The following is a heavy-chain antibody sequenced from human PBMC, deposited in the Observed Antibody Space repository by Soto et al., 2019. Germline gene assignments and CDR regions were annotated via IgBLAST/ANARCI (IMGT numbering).Heavy chain of an antibody. CDR3: ARTRGIAVAGRERNWFDP. Sequence: ASGKVSCKASGYTFTSYAMHWVRQAPGQRLEWMGWINAGNGNTKYSQKFQGRVTITRDTSASTAYMELSSLRSEDTAVYYCARTRGIAVAGRERNWFDPWGQGTLVTVSS. D-gene: IGHD6-19*01. CDR1: GYTFTSYA. J-gene: IGHJ5*02. V-gene: IGHV1-3*01. CDR2: INAGNGNT.